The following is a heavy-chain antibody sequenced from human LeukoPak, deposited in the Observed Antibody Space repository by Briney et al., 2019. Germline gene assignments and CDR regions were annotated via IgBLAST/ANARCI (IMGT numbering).Heavy chain of an antibody. J-gene: IGHJ5*02. CDR1: GYTFTSYA. CDR2: INTNTGNP. CDR3: ARRPLPVWFGELFWFDP. D-gene: IGHD3-10*01. Sequence: ASVKVSCKASGYTFTSYAMNWVRQAPGQGLEWMGWINTNTGNPTYAQGFTGRFVFSLDTSVSTAYLQISSLKAEDTAVYYCARRPLPVWFGELFWFDPWGQGTLVTVSS. V-gene: IGHV7-4-1*02.